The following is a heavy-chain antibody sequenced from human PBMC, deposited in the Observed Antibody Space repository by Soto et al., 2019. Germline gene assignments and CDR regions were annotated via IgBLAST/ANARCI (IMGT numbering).Heavy chain of an antibody. CDR1: GGTISSFY. CDR2: IYYSGST. CDR3: ARPHGGSSGWDNWFDP. J-gene: IGHJ5*02. D-gene: IGHD6-25*01. V-gene: IGHV4-59*01. Sequence: ESLSQTYIGSGGTISSFYWSRIRQPPGKGLEWIGYIYYSGSTNYNPSLKSRVTISVDTSKNQFSLKLSSVTAADTAVYYCARPHGGSSGWDNWFDPWGQGTLVTVS.